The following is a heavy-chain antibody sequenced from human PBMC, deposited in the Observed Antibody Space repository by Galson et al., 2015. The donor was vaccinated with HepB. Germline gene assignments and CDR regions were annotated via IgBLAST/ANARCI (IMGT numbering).Heavy chain of an antibody. J-gene: IGHJ6*03. CDR3: ARDLVVGANYYYYYYMDV. CDR2: IDSGGST. CDR1: GVTVSRDY. Sequence: SLRLSCAAWGVTVSRDYQSCGRPAPGKGREWVSVIDSGGSTCYADAVKGRFTISRDNSKNTLYLTMNSLRAEDTAVYYCARDLVVGANYYYYYYMDVWGKGTTVTVSS. V-gene: IGHV3-53*01. D-gene: IGHD1-26*01.